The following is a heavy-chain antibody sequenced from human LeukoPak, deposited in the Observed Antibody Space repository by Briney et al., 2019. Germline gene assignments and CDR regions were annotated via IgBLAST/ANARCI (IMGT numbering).Heavy chain of an antibody. Sequence: GESLKISCKGSGYSFTSYWIGWVRQMPGKGLEWMGIIYPGDSDTRYSPSFQGQVTISADKSISTAYLQWSSLKASDTAMYYCAGLGGSTRRLRGYYYYGMDVWGQGTTVTVSS. CDR3: AGLGGSTRRLRGYYYYGMDV. J-gene: IGHJ6*02. D-gene: IGHD2-2*01. CDR1: GYSFTSYW. CDR2: IYPGDSDT. V-gene: IGHV5-51*01.